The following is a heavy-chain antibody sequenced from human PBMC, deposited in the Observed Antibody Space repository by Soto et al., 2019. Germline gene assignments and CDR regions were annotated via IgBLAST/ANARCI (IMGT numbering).Heavy chain of an antibody. CDR1: GYTFTSYY. J-gene: IGHJ3*02. CDR3: ARVFKYYYDSSGYYSDAFDI. Sequence: SVKVSCKASGYTFTSYYLHWVREAPGQGLEWMGGIIAIFRETNYAQKFQGRVTITTDESTSTAYMELSSLRSEDTAVYYCARVFKYYYDSSGYYSDAFDIWGQGTMVTVSS. CDR2: IIAIFRET. D-gene: IGHD3-22*01. V-gene: IGHV1-69*05.